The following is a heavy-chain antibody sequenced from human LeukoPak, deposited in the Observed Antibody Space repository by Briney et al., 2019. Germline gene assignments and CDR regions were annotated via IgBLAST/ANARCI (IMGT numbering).Heavy chain of an antibody. Sequence: SETLSLTCTVSGGSISSYYWSWIRQPPGKGLEWIGYIYYSGSTNYNPSLKSRVTISVDTSKNQFSLKLSSVTAADTAVYYCARVYYNDSSGYAFDIWGQGTMVTVSS. D-gene: IGHD3-22*01. CDR1: GGSISSYY. CDR2: IYYSGST. V-gene: IGHV4-59*01. J-gene: IGHJ3*02. CDR3: ARVYYNDSSGYAFDI.